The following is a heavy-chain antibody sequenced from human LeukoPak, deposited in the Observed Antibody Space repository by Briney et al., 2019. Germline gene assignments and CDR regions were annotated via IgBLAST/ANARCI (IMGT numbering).Heavy chain of an antibody. CDR3: VRGLKGNSGTYRWFAP. Sequence: SVKVSCKASGGTFSSYAISWVRQAPGQGLEWMGRIIPILGIANYAQKFQGRVTITADKSTSTAYMELSSLRSEDTAVYYCVRGLKGNSGTYRWFAPWGQGTLVTVSS. V-gene: IGHV1-69*04. CDR2: IIPILGIA. J-gene: IGHJ5*02. CDR1: GGTFSSYA. D-gene: IGHD3-10*01.